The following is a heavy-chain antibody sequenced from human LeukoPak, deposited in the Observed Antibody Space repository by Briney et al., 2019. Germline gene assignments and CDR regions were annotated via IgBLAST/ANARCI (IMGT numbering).Heavy chain of an antibody. J-gene: IGHJ6*01. D-gene: IGHD3-10*01. CDR3: ARGHNCVGELSNYYYYGMIV. CDR2: ISSSSSYT. V-gene: IGHV3-11*05. CDR1: GLTFSNYY. Sequence: PGPSLRLSRAASGLTFSNYYTSWIRQAPGKGLEWVSYISSSSSYTNYAASVEGRLPISRNNAKNSLYLQMTSLRAKDTAVYSCARGHNCVGELSNYYYYGMIVWGEGATVTASS.